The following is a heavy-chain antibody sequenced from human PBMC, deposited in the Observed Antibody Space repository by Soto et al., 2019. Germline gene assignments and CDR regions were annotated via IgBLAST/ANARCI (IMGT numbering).Heavy chain of an antibody. D-gene: IGHD4-17*01. CDR2: ITGSGHCT. Sequence: EVQLLEAGGGLVQPGGSLRLSCAASGFTFSSYAMSWVRQAPGKGLEWVSTITGSGHCTNYADAVKGRFTISRDNSTRTLYLQMNSLRADDTAVYYCANEGAYCDYGDYLDYWGQGTLVTVSS. V-gene: IGHV3-23*01. CDR3: ANEGAYCDYGDYLDY. J-gene: IGHJ4*02. CDR1: GFTFSSYA.